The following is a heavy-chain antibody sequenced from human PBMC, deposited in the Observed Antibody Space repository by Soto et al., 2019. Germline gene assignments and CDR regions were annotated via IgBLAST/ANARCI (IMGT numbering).Heavy chain of an antibody. D-gene: IGHD3-16*01. Sequence: GGSLRLSCAASGFTFSTYAMTWVRQAPGKGLEWVSAISASGGSTYYADSVKGRFTVSRDNAKNSLYLQMNSLRAEDTTIYYCVRDRMGGAFDIWGQGTMVPVSS. CDR3: VRDRMGGAFDI. CDR1: GFTFSTYA. J-gene: IGHJ3*02. V-gene: IGHV3-23*01. CDR2: ISASGGST.